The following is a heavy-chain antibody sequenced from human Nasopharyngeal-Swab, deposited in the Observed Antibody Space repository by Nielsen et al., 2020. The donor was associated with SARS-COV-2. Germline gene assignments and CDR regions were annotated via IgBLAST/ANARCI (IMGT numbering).Heavy chain of an antibody. CDR3: AKDRDSGDDSDDYYHYYGMDV. J-gene: IGHJ6*02. D-gene: IGHD5-12*01. Sequence: GGSLRLSCAASGFTFSIYSMNWVRQAPGKGLEWVSSISSSSNYIYYADSVKGRFTISRDNAKNSLYLQMNSLRVEDTAIYYCAKDRDSGDDSDDYYHYYGMDVWGQGTTVTVFS. CDR1: GFTFSIYS. V-gene: IGHV3-21*04. CDR2: ISSSSNYI.